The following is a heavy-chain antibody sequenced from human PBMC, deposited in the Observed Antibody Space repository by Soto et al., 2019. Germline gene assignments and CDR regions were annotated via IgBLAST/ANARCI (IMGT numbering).Heavy chain of an antibody. J-gene: IGHJ5*02. D-gene: IGHD1-1*01. CDR3: ARGYWNDDESWFDP. Sequence: SETLSLTCTVSGGSISSYYWSWIRQPPGKGLEWIGYIYYSGSTNYNPSLKSRVTISVDTSKNQFSLKLSSVTAADTAVYYCARGYWNDDESWFDPWGQGTLVTVSS. CDR1: GGSISSYY. V-gene: IGHV4-59*01. CDR2: IYYSGST.